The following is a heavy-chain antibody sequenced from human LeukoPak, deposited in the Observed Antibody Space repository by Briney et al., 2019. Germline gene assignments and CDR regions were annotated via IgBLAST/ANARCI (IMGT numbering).Heavy chain of an antibody. V-gene: IGHV1-2*02. CDR3: ARDVGDSSSSVDY. D-gene: IGHD6-6*01. J-gene: IGHJ4*02. CDR1: GYTFTGYY. CDR2: INPNSGGT. Sequence: ASVKVSCKASGYTFTGYYMHWVRQAPGQGLEWMGWINPNSGGTNYAQKFKGRVTMTRDTSISTAYMELSRLRSDDTAVYYCARDVGDSSSSVDYWGQGTLVTVSS.